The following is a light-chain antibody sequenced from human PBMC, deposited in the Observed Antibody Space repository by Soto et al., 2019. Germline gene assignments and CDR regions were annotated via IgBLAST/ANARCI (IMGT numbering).Light chain of an antibody. J-gene: IGKJ2*01. V-gene: IGKV3-11*01. CDR1: QTVSSY. CDR2: DAS. Sequence: EIVLTQSPATPSLSPGEGATLSCRASQTVSSYLAWYQQKPGQAPRLLIYDASNRATGIPARFSGSGSGTDFTLTISSLEPEDFAVYYCQQRTNWPPYMYTFGQGTKLEIK. CDR3: QQRTNWPPYMYT.